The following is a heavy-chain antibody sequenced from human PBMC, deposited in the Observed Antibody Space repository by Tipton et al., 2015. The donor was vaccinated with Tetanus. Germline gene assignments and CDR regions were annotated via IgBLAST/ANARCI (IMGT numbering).Heavy chain of an antibody. Sequence: TLSLTCTVSGVSISSYYWSWIRQSPGKGXEWIGYXFYAGSTNSNPSLKSLVTISVDKAKNQFSLKLTSVTAADTAVYYCARATEHDIMTGYXNWGXG. CDR1: GVSISSYY. D-gene: IGHD3-9*01. CDR2: XFYAGST. CDR3: ARATEHDIMTGYXN. J-gene: IGHJ4*02. V-gene: IGHV4-59*01.